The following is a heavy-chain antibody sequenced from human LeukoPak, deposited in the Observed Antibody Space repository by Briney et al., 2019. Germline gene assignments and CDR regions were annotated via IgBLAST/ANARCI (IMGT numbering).Heavy chain of an antibody. CDR1: GFTFDDYA. J-gene: IGHJ4*02. V-gene: IGHV3-9*01. CDR3: AKVGDSSGYYNTYFDY. D-gene: IGHD3-22*01. Sequence: PGGSLRLSCAASGFTFDDYAMHWVRQAPGKGLEWASGISWNSGSIGYADSVKGRFTISRDNAKNSLYLQMNSLRAEDTALYYCAKVGDSSGYYNTYFDYWGQGTLVTVSS. CDR2: ISWNSGSI.